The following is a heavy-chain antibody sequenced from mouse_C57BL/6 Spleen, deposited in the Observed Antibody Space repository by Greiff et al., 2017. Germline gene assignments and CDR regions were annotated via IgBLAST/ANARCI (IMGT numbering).Heavy chain of an antibody. Sequence: QVQLQQPGAELVKPGASVKLSCKASGYTFTSYWMHWVKQRPGQGLEWIGMIHPNGGSTNYNEKFKSKATLTVDKSSSTAYMQRSSLTSEDSAVYYCATYDGGSWFADWGQGTMVTVSA. V-gene: IGHV1-64*01. CDR1: GYTFTSYW. J-gene: IGHJ3*01. CDR3: ATYDGGSWFAD. D-gene: IGHD2-12*01. CDR2: IHPNGGST.